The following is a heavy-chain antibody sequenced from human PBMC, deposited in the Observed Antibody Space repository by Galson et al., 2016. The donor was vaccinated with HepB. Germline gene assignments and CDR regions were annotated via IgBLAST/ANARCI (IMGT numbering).Heavy chain of an antibody. V-gene: IGHV5-51*01. CDR3: ARAPGTNNWFDT. CDR1: GDTFGGPW. Sequence: QSGAEVKKPGESLQISCKDSGDTFGGPWIAWVRQMPEKGLEWMGIIYPGDSDTKYSPSFQGHVTISADKSTRTAYLQWSSLKASDTAIYYCARAPGTNNWFDTWGQGTQVTVSS. J-gene: IGHJ5*02. CDR2: IYPGDSDT.